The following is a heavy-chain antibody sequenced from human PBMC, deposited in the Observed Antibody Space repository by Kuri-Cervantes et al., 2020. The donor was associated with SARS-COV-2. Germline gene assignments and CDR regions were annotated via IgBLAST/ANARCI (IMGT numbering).Heavy chain of an antibody. CDR2: ISSSGSTI. Sequence: GESLKISCAASGFTFSSYGMNWVRQAPGKGLEWVSYISSSGSTIYYADPVKGRFTIPRDNAKNSLYLQMNSLRAEDTAVYYCARDGRPQVVIAGLGAFDIWGQGTMVTVSS. D-gene: IGHD2-21*01. CDR3: ARDGRPQVVIAGLGAFDI. J-gene: IGHJ3*02. CDR1: GFTFSSYG. V-gene: IGHV3-48*03.